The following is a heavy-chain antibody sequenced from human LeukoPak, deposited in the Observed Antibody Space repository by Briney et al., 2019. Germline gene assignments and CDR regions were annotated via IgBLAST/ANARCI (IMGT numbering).Heavy chain of an antibody. CDR2: IDSSSNYI. D-gene: IGHD1-26*01. V-gene: IGHV3-21*01. CDR1: GFSFSSYS. J-gene: IGHJ4*02. Sequence: GGSLRLSCAASGFSFSSYSMNWVRQAPGKGLEWVSSIDSSSNYIFYADSVKGRFTISRDNAKNSLDLQMNNLRDEDTAIYYCTKAGVVGAKAGFDNWGQGTLVTVSP. CDR3: TKAGVVGAKAGFDN.